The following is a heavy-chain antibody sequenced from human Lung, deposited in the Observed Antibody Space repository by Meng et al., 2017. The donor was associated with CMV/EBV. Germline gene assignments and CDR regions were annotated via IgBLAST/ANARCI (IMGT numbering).Heavy chain of an antibody. CDR3: AKDIDAYYYDGSGSLDAFDI. V-gene: IGHV3-9*01. CDR2: ISWNSGSI. CDR1: GFTFSSYG. D-gene: IGHD3-22*01. J-gene: IGHJ3*02. Sequence: SLKISCAASGFTFSSYGMHWVRQAPGKGLEWVSGISWNSGSIDYADSVKGRFTISRDNAKNSLYLQMNSLRAEDTALYYCAKDIDAYYYDGSGSLDAFDIXGQGXMVTVSS.